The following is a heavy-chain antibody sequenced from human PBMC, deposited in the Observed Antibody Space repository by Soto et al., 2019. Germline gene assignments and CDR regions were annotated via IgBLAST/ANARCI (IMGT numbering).Heavy chain of an antibody. V-gene: IGHV3-23*01. CDR3: AKWLDRCNCSRHYDCVDG. CDR1: GFTFGSYD. CDR2: LSGSGSST. D-gene: IGHD2-2*01. Sequence: PGGSLRLSCAASGFTFGSYDMSWVGQSPGKWLEWVSGLSGSGSSTYYADSVKGRFAISRVNSQNIQCLEMNSMRAENTALYYYAKWLDRCNCSRHYDCVDGWGQGATVHVSS. J-gene: IGHJ6*02.